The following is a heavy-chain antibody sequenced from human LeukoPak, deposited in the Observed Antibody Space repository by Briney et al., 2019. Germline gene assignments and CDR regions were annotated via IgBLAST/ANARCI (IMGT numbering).Heavy chain of an antibody. J-gene: IGHJ1*01. CDR1: GYSFTNYW. Sequence: GESLKISCKGSGYSFTNYWIAWVRQVPGKGLEWMGIIFPSDSDTRYSPSFQGRVTISADKSISTAYLQWSSLKASDTAMYYCARSGDYGDYGNLHHWGQGAQVTVSS. D-gene: IGHD4-17*01. CDR3: ARSGDYGDYGNLHH. V-gene: IGHV5-51*01. CDR2: IFPSDSDT.